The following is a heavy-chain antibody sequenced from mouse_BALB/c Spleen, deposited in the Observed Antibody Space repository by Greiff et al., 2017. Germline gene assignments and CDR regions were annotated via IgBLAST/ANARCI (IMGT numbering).Heavy chain of an antibody. V-gene: IGHV1-4*02. Sequence: QVQLQQSAAELARPGASVTMSCKASGYTFTSYTMHWVKQTPGQGLEWIGYINPSSGYTAYNQKFKVKTTLTADKSSSTAYMQLSSLTSEASAVYDCARYYSGSNYYFDYWGQGTTLTVSS. CDR2: INPSSGYT. J-gene: IGHJ2*01. CDR1: GYTFTSYT. D-gene: IGHD1-1*01. CDR3: ARYYSGSNYYFDY.